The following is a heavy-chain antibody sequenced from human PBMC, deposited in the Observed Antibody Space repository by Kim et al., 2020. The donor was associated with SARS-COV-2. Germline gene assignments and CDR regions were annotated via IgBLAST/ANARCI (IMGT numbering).Heavy chain of an antibody. CDR3: ARDKKEGYCSSTSCFSSLYYYYYMDV. J-gene: IGHJ6*03. V-gene: IGHV1-69*04. Sequence: SVKVSCKASGGTFSSYAISWVRQAPGQGLEWMGRIIPILGIANYAQKFQGRVTITADKSTSTAYMELSSLRSEDTAVYYCARDKKEGYCSSTSCFSSLYYYYYMDVWGKGTTVTVSS. D-gene: IGHD2-2*01. CDR1: GGTFSSYA. CDR2: IIPILGIA.